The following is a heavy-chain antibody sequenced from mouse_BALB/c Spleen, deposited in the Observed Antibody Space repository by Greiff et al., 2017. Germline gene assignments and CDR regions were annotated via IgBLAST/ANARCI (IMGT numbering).Heavy chain of an antibody. V-gene: IGHV5-6-5*01. Sequence: EVKLMESGGGLVKPGGSLKLSCAASGFTFSSYAMSWVRQTPEKRLEWVASISSGGSTYYPDSVKGRFTISRDNARNILYLQMSSLRSEDTAMYYCARDRGYDLAWFAYWGQGTLVTVSA. CDR2: ISSGGST. CDR1: GFTFSSYA. CDR3: ARDRGYDLAWFAY. J-gene: IGHJ3*01. D-gene: IGHD2-2*01.